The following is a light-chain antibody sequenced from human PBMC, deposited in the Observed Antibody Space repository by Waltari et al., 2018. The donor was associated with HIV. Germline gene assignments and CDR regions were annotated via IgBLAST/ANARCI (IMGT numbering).Light chain of an antibody. CDR3: SSYTSSSTRVV. CDR2: EVS. Sequence: QSALTQPASVSGSPGQSITISCTGTSSDVGGYNYVSWYQQHPGKAPKLMIYEVSNRPSGDSSRFSGAKSGTTASRTISGLQAEDEADYYCSSYTSSSTRVVFGGGTKLTVL. CDR1: SSDVGGYNY. J-gene: IGLJ2*01. V-gene: IGLV2-14*01.